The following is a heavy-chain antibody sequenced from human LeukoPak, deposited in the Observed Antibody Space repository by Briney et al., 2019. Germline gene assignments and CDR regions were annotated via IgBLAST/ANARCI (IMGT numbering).Heavy chain of an antibody. CDR1: GGSFSGYY. Sequence: SETLSLTCAVYGGSFSGYYWSWIRQPPGKGLEWIGSIYYSGSTYYNPSLKSRVTISVDTSKNQFSLKLSSVTAADTAVYYCARLVTDQTGLKRGNWFDPWGQGTLVTVSS. CDR2: IYYSGST. D-gene: IGHD3-9*01. V-gene: IGHV4-34*01. J-gene: IGHJ5*02. CDR3: ARLVTDQTGLKRGNWFDP.